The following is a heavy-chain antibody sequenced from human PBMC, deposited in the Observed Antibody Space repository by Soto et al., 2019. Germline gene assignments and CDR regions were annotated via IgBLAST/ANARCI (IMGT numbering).Heavy chain of an antibody. J-gene: IGHJ6*02. CDR1: GGSISSYY. V-gene: IGHV4-59*01. Sequence: PSETLSLTCTVSGGSISSYYRSWIRQPPGKGLEWIGYIYYSGSTNYNPSLKSRVTISVDTSKNQFSLKLSSVTAADTAVYYCARDHSGMDVWGQGTTVTVSS. CDR3: ARDHSGMDV. CDR2: IYYSGST.